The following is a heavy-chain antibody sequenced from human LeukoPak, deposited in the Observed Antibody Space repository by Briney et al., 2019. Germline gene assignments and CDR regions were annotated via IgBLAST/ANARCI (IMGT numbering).Heavy chain of an antibody. J-gene: IGHJ5*02. CDR2: IYYSETT. D-gene: IGHD5-18*01. CDR1: GGSIGSSPYY. CDR3: AKGAGGFSYYNWFDP. Sequence: SETLSLTCTVSGGSIGSSPYYWGWIRLPPGKGLEWIGSIYYSETTHYSPSLESRVTISVDTSKNQFSLKVASVTAADTAIYYCAKGAGGFSYYNWFDPWGQGTLVTVSS. V-gene: IGHV4-39*07.